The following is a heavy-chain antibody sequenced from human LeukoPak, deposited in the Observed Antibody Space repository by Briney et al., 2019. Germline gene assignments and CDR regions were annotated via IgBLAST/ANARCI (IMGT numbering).Heavy chain of an antibody. CDR3: ARDPSF. J-gene: IGHJ4*02. CDR1: GYSISSGYY. D-gene: IGHD6-6*01. V-gene: IGHV4-38-2*02. CDR2: IYHSGST. Sequence: SSETLSLTCTVSGYSISSGYYWGWIRQPPGKGLEWIGSIYHSGSTYYNPSLKSRVTISVDTSKNQFSLKLSSVTAADTAVYYCARDPSFWGQGILVTVSS.